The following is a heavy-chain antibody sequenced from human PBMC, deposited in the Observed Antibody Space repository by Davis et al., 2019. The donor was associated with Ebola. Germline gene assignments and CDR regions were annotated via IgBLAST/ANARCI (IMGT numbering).Heavy chain of an antibody. CDR2: MKPNSGNT. CDR3: ARGRKISIFGVVPPYFDY. D-gene: IGHD3-3*01. Sequence: AASVKVSCKASGYTFTSYDINWVRQATGQGLEWMGWMKPNSGNTGYAQKFQGRVTMTRNTSISTAYMELSSLRSEDTAVYYCARGRKISIFGVVPPYFDYWGQGPRSPSPQ. V-gene: IGHV1-8*01. J-gene: IGHJ4*02. CDR1: GYTFTSYD.